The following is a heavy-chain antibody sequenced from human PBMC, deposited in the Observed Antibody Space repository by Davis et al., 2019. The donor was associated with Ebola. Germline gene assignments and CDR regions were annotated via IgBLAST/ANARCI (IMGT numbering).Heavy chain of an antibody. CDR1: GTTSTTNG. D-gene: IGHD4-17*01. V-gene: IGHV3-23*01. CDR3: AKSAYGDYVVGYFQH. Sequence: GGSLRLSCVVSGTTSTTNGMDWVRQAPGKGLEWVSGMTRAGDSTYYAGSVKGRFTISRDNAKNSLYLQMNSLRAEDTALYYCAKSAYGDYVVGYFQHWGQGTLVTVSS. J-gene: IGHJ1*01. CDR2: MTRAGDST.